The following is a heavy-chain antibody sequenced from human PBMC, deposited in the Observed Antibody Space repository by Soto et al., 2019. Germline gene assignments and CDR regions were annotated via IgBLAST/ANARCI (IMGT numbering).Heavy chain of an antibody. D-gene: IGHD2-21*01. CDR2: IRSKGYGGTT. J-gene: IGHJ4*02. CDR1: GFTFGDYA. Sequence: EVQVVESGGALVKPGRSLRLSCTTSGFTFGDYAMSWFRQAPGKGLEWVGFIRSKGYGGTTQYAASVKGRFTISRDDSESTAYLQMDSLKTEDTALYCCARVGSASLMVVVIADHWGQGTQGTVSS. CDR3: ARVGSASLMVVVIADH. V-gene: IGHV3-49*05.